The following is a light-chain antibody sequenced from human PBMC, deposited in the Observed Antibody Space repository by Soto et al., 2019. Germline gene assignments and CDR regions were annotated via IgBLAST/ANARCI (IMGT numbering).Light chain of an antibody. CDR2: DAS. V-gene: IGKV3-20*01. CDR1: PSVSSSY. J-gene: IGKJ2*01. Sequence: EIVLTQSPGTLSLSPGERATLSCRASPSVSSSYLAWYQQKPVQAPRLLIYDASNRATGIPDRFSGSGSGTDFTLTISRLEPEDFAVDYCPQYCSSPRTFSKGTKLESK. CDR3: PQYCSSPRT.